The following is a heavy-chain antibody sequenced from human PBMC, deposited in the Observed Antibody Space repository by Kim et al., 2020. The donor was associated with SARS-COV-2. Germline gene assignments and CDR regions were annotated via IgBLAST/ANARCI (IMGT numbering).Heavy chain of an antibody. Sequence: ASVKVSCKASGYTFTSYGISWVRQAPGQGLEWMGWISAYNGNTNYAQKLQGRVTMTTDTSTSTAYMELRSLRSDDTAVYYCARERGITIFESRVGWFDPWGQGTLVTVSS. CDR2: ISAYNGNT. CDR1: GYTFTSYG. D-gene: IGHD3-3*01. V-gene: IGHV1-18*01. CDR3: ARERGITIFESRVGWFDP. J-gene: IGHJ5*02.